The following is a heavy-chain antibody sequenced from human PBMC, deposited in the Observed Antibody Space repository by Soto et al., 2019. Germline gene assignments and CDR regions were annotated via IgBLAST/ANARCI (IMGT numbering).Heavy chain of an antibody. J-gene: IGHJ4*02. CDR2: INHSGST. CDR3: SGLDYYASGRPD. Sequence: TLSLTCAVYGWSFSGYFWSWILQPPGKGLEWIGEINHSGSTNYNPSLKSRVTISVDTSKNQFSLQLSSMTAADTAVYYCSGLDYYASGRPDWGQGTLVTVSS. V-gene: IGHV4-34*01. D-gene: IGHD3-10*01. CDR1: GWSFSGYF.